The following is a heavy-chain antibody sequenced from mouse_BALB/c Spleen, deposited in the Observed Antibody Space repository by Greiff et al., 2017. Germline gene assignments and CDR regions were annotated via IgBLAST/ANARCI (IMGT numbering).Heavy chain of an antibody. V-gene: IGHV1S29*02. CDR1: GYTFTDYN. J-gene: IGHJ1*01. CDR3: AIGSSPFYWYFDV. D-gene: IGHD1-1*01. Sequence: EVKLEESGPELVKPGASVKISCKASGYTFTDYNMHWVKQSHGKSLEWIGYIYPYNGGTGYNQKFKSKATLTVDNSSSTAYMELRSLTSEDSAVYYCAIGSSPFYWYFDVWGAGTTVTVSS. CDR2: IYPYNGGT.